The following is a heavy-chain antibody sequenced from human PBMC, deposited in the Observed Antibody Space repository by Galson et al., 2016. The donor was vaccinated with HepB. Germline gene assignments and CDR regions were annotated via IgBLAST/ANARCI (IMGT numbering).Heavy chain of an antibody. Sequence: SLRLSCAASGFTFSTFPMHWVRQAPGEGLVWVSRIYFDGTETKYADSVKGRFTISRDNPKNTLYLQMNSLRAEDTAVDCCASGYSYGFVFWGQGTLVIVSS. CDR3: ASGYSYGFVF. CDR1: GFTFSTFP. CDR2: IYFDGTET. V-gene: IGHV3-74*03. J-gene: IGHJ4*02. D-gene: IGHD5-18*01.